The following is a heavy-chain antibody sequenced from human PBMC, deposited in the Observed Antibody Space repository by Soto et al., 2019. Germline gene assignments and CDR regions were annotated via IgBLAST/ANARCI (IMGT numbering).Heavy chain of an antibody. CDR1: GYSFTSYW. Sequence: GSLKISCKGSGYSFTSYWIGWVRQMPGKGLEWMGIIYPGDSDTRYSPSFQGQVAISADKSISTAYLQWSSLKASDTAMYYCARLGIAAAGTPGWFDPWGQGTLVTVSS. V-gene: IGHV5-51*01. CDR2: IYPGDSDT. CDR3: ARLGIAAAGTPGWFDP. J-gene: IGHJ5*02. D-gene: IGHD6-13*01.